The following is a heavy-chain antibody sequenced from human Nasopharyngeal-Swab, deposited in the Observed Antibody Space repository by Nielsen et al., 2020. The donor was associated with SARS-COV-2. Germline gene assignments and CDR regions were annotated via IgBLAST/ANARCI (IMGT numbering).Heavy chain of an antibody. V-gene: IGHV3-30*04. Sequence: SLKISCAASGFTFTTYAMHWVRQAPGKGLEWVALISYVRSNEYYADSVKGRFTISRDNSKNTVYLQMNSLRGEDTAVYYCARIGYGFFDLWGRGTLVTVSS. CDR1: GFTFTTYA. CDR3: ARIGYGFFDL. CDR2: ISYVRSNE. D-gene: IGHD5-18*01. J-gene: IGHJ2*01.